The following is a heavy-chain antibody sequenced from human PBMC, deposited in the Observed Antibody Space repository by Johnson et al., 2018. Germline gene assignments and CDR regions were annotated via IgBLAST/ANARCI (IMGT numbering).Heavy chain of an antibody. CDR1: GFTFSSYA. J-gene: IGHJ6*03. Sequence: QVQLVQSGGGVVQPGRSLRLSCAASGFTFSSYALHWVRQAPGKGLEWVAFISYDGSNKYYADSVKGRFTISRDNSKNTLYLQMNSLRAEDTAGYSWAKGQVIAVADYYYMDVWGKGTTVTVSS. CDR3: AKGQVIAVADYYYMDV. D-gene: IGHD6-19*01. V-gene: IGHV3-30*04. CDR2: ISYDGSNK.